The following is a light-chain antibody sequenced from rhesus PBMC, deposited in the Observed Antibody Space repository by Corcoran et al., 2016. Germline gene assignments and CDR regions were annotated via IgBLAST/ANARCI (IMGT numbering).Light chain of an antibody. CDR2: KAS. Sequence: DIQMTQSPSSPSASVGDRVTITCRASENVNNYLNWYQQKPGKAPKLLIYKASTLQSGVTSRFSGSGSGTDYKFTISSLQPEDVATYYCQHGYGTPLTFGGGTKVEIK. CDR1: ENVNNY. V-gene: IGKV1-74*01. J-gene: IGKJ4*01. CDR3: QHGYGTPLT.